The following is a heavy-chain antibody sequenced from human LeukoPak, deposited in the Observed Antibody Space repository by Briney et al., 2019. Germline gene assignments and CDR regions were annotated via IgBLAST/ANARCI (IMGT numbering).Heavy chain of an antibody. V-gene: IGHV3-15*01. CDR3: TTADYYDSSGYDYYYYGMDV. CDR2: IKSKTDGGTT. Sequence: GGSLRLSCAASGFTFSNAWMSWVRQAPGKGLEWGGRIKSKTDGGTTDYAAPVKGRFTISRDDSKNTLYLQMNSLKTEDTAVYYCTTADYYDSSGYDYYYYGMDVWGQGTTVTVSS. D-gene: IGHD3-22*01. CDR1: GFTFSNAW. J-gene: IGHJ6*02.